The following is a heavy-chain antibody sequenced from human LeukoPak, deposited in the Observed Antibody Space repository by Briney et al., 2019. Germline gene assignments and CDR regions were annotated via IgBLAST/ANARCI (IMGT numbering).Heavy chain of an antibody. CDR1: GYRFTDYW. Sequence: ASVKVSCKASGYRFTDYWIQWVRQAPGQGLEWMGWISAYNGNTNYAQKLQGRVTMTTDTSTSTAYMEPRSLRSDDTAVYYCARYCSSTSCYGAFDIWGQGTMVTVSS. CDR3: ARYCSSTSCYGAFDI. D-gene: IGHD2-2*01. V-gene: IGHV1-18*04. J-gene: IGHJ3*02. CDR2: ISAYNGNT.